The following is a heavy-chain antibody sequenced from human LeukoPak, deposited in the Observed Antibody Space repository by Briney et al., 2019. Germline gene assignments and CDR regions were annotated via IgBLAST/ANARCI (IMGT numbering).Heavy chain of an antibody. D-gene: IGHD4-17*01. J-gene: IGHJ4*02. Sequence: SETLSLTCTVSGGSISSGGYCWSWIRQHPGKGLEWIGRIYYSGSAYYNPSLKSRVIISVDTSKNQFSLKMNSVTAADTAIYHCARAGTTVTGWGQGTLVTVSS. V-gene: IGHV4-31*03. CDR1: GGSISSGGYC. CDR3: ARAGTTVTG. CDR2: IYYSGSA.